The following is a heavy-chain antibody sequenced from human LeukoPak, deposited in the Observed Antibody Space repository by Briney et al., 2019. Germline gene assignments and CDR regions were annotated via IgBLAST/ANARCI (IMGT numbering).Heavy chain of an antibody. Sequence: ASVKVSCKASGGTFGSYAISWVRQAPGQGLEWMGGIIPIFGTANYAQKFQGRVTITTDESTSTAYMELSSLRSEDTAVYYCARTRFGELLTTYYYYYYMDVWGKGTTVTVSS. CDR3: ARTRFGELLTTYYYYYYMDV. D-gene: IGHD3-10*01. J-gene: IGHJ6*03. CDR2: IIPIFGTA. V-gene: IGHV1-69*05. CDR1: GGTFGSYA.